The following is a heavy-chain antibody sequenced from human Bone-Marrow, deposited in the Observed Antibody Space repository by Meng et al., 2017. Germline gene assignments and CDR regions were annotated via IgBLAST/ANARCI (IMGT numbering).Heavy chain of an antibody. D-gene: IGHD3-22*01. V-gene: IGHV1-69*04. CDR1: GGTFSTYY. CDR2: INPNLGVA. J-gene: IGHJ4*02. CDR3: AREGYFYDIDY. Sequence: SVQVSCKASGGTFSTYYISWVRQAPGQGLEWMGRINPNLGVANYAQKFQGRVTITADKSTSTAYMELSSLRSEDTAVYYCAREGYFYDIDYWGQGTLVTVSS.